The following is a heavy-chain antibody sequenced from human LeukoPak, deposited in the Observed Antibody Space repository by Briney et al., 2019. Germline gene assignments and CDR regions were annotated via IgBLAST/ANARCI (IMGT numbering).Heavy chain of an antibody. V-gene: IGHV3-7*01. J-gene: IGHJ4*02. CDR1: GFSFSDYW. Sequence: GGSLRLSCVASGFSFSDYWMSWVGQAPGKGLEGVASIKTDGSAKYCVDSLKGGFTISRDNAKNSLYLQMNNLRAEDTAVYYCARDPESQKGRDGLDYWGQGSLVTVAS. CDR3: ARDPESQKGRDGLDY. D-gene: IGHD1-14*01. CDR2: IKTDGSAK.